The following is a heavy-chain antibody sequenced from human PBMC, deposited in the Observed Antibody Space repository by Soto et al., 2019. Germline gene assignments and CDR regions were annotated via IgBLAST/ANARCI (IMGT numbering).Heavy chain of an antibody. D-gene: IGHD4-17*01. CDR3: ARRGSPTTVKSFDNWFDP. J-gene: IGHJ5*02. Sequence: SETLSLTCTVSGGSISSYYWSWIRQPPGKGLEWIGYIYYSGSTNYNPSLKSRVTISVDTSKNQFSLKLSSVTAADTAVYYCARRGSPTTVKSFDNWFDPWGQGTLVTVSS. CDR2: IYYSGST. V-gene: IGHV4-59*08. CDR1: GGSISSYY.